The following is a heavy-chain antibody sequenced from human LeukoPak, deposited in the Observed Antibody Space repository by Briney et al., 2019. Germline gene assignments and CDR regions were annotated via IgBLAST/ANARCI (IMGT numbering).Heavy chain of an antibody. CDR2: INPSGGST. Sequence: ASVKVSCKASGYTFTSYYMHWVRQAPGQGLEWMGIINPSGGSTSYAQKFQGRVTMTRDTSTSTVYMELSSLRSEDTAVYYCARGAWWYCSSTSCRYDAFDIWGQGTMVTVSS. D-gene: IGHD2-2*01. CDR3: ARGAWWYCSSTSCRYDAFDI. CDR1: GYTFTSYY. V-gene: IGHV1-46*01. J-gene: IGHJ3*02.